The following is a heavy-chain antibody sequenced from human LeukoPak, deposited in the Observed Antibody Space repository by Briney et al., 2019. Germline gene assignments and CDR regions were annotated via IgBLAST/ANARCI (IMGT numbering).Heavy chain of an antibody. CDR1: GGSISSYY. V-gene: IGHV4-59*01. CDR3: ARDRPGIAVAGDAFDI. J-gene: IGHJ3*02. D-gene: IGHD6-19*01. Sequence: PSETLSLTCTVSGGSISSYYWSWIRQPPGKRLEWIGYIYNRGSTNYNPSLKSRVAISVDMSKNQFSLKLSSVTAADTAVYYCARDRPGIAVAGDAFDIWGQGTMVTVSS. CDR2: IYNRGST.